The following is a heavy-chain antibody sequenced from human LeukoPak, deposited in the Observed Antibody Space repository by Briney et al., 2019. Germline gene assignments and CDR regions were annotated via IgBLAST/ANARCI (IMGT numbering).Heavy chain of an antibody. J-gene: IGHJ5*02. Sequence: SETLSLTCTVSGASMTSEPSYCAWIHQPPGKGFQWIGGLVYDGSAHYNPSLQSHVSMSADTSNNQFSLKLASVTASETGVYFCARAPSYRRYSYHAWGQGTLVTVSS. CDR1: GASMTSEPSY. D-gene: IGHD3-16*02. CDR3: ARAPSYRRYSYHA. CDR2: LVYDGSA. V-gene: IGHV4-39*01.